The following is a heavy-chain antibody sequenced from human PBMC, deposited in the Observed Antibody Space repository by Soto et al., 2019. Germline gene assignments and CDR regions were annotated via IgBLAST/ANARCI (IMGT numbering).Heavy chain of an antibody. J-gene: IGHJ4*02. Sequence: GASVTVSCKASGYTFTSYAMHWVRQAPGQRLEWMGWINAGNGNTKYSQKFQGRVTITRDTSASTAYMELSSLRSEDTAVYYCARARQWLLSFDYWGQGTLVTVSS. CDR3: ARARQWLLSFDY. D-gene: IGHD6-19*01. CDR2: INAGNGNT. V-gene: IGHV1-3*01. CDR1: GYTFTSYA.